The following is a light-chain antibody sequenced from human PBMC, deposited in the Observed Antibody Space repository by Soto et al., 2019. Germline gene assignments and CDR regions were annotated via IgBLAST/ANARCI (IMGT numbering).Light chain of an antibody. CDR1: RSVSGSY. V-gene: IGKV3-20*01. CDR2: GAS. Sequence: EIVLTQSPGTLSLSPGEIATPSSRATRSVSGSYLAWYQKKPGQAPRLLIYGASSRATGIPDRFSGSGSGTDFTLTISRLEPEDFAVYYCQQYGSSPFTFGPGTKVDIK. CDR3: QQYGSSPFT. J-gene: IGKJ3*01.